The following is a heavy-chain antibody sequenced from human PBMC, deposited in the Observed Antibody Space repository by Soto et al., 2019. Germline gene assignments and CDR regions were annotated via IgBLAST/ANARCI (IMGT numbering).Heavy chain of an antibody. Sequence: QLVESGGGLIQPGRSLTLSCRGSGFPFGDYAMHWVRQVPGKGLEWVAAVNWKSSGVGYADSVKGRFTISRDNANNTLYLQMNNLRREDTALYYCAKAAGTALYWYFDLWGRGTLVTVSS. V-gene: IGHV3-9*01. CDR1: GFPFGDYA. D-gene: IGHD5-18*01. CDR3: AKAAGTALYWYFDL. J-gene: IGHJ2*01. CDR2: VNWKSSGV.